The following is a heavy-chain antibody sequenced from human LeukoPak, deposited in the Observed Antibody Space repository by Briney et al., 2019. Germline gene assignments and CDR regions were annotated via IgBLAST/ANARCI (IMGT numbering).Heavy chain of an antibody. CDR2: ITSSSSSL. D-gene: IGHD7-27*01. J-gene: IGHJ4*02. V-gene: IGHV3-48*01. CDR1: GFTFSSYS. Sequence: PGGSLRLSCAASGFTFSSYSMNWVRQAPGKGLEWVSYITSSSSSLYYADSLKGRFAISRDNAKNSLYLQMNSLRAEDTAVYYCASESYWGLNYWGQGTLVIVSS. CDR3: ASESYWGLNY.